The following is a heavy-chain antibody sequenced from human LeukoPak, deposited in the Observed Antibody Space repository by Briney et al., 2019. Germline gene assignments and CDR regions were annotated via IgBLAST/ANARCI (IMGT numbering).Heavy chain of an antibody. J-gene: IGHJ5*02. V-gene: IGHV3-23*01. Sequence: PGGTLRLSCAASGFTFSSYGMSWVRQAPGKGLEWVSGISGSGGSTTYADSVKGRFTISRDNAKNTLYLQMNSLRAEDTAVYYCARARGLGYGDYVRWFDPWGQGTLVTVSS. CDR2: ISGSGGST. CDR3: ARARGLGYGDYVRWFDP. CDR1: GFTFSSYG. D-gene: IGHD4-17*01.